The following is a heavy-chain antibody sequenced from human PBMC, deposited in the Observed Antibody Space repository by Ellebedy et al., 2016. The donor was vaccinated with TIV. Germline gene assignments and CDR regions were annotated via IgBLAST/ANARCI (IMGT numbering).Heavy chain of an antibody. V-gene: IGHV4-59*01. Sequence: MPSETLSLTCTVSGGSISGFYWSWIRQPPGKGLEWIGYIHYTGSTNYNPSLESRVTISVDTSKNQVSLKLTSVTAADTAVYYCAREGTDGYNYFDYWGRGTLVTVSS. CDR1: GGSISGFY. J-gene: IGHJ4*02. D-gene: IGHD5-24*01. CDR3: AREGTDGYNYFDY. CDR2: IHYTGST.